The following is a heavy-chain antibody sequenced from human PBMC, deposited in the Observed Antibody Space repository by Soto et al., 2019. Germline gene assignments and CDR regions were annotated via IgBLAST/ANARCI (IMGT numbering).Heavy chain of an antibody. D-gene: IGHD1-26*01. J-gene: IGHJ4*02. Sequence: ASVKVSCKTSGYFFTSHYIHWVRLAPGRGLEWMGRINPNNGDTNSPQKFQGRVTMTSDTSISTAYMEMSGLRSDDTALYYCAREITYSGGSFSLGLWGQGTLVTVPQ. V-gene: IGHV1-2*06. CDR2: INPNNGDT. CDR1: GYFFTSHY. CDR3: AREITYSGGSFSLGL.